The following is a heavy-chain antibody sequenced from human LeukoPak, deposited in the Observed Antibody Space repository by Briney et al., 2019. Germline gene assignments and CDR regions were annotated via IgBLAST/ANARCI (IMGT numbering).Heavy chain of an antibody. CDR3: ARGAIAAAGTGH. CDR1: GYTFTGYY. V-gene: IGHV1-2*02. J-gene: IGHJ4*02. Sequence: ASVKVSCKASGYTFTGYYMHWVRQAPGQGLEWMGWINPNSGGTNYVQKFQGRVTMTRDTSISTAYMELSRLRSDDTAVYYCARGAIAAAGTGHWGQGTLVTVSS. CDR2: INPNSGGT. D-gene: IGHD6-13*01.